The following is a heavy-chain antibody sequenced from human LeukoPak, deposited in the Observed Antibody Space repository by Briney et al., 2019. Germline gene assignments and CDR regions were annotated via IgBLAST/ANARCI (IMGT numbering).Heavy chain of an antibody. V-gene: IGHV6-1*01. CDR2: TYYRSKWFY. D-gene: IGHD3-10*01. CDR1: GDSVSSNSAA. J-gene: IGHJ3*01. CDR3: TRDSGLGNDAFDV. Sequence: SQALSLTCALSGDSVSSNSAAWDWLRQSPSRGLEWLGRTYYRSKWFYDYAVSVKSRITINPDTSKNQFSLLLNSVTPEDTAVYYCTRDSGLGNDAFDVWGQGTMVTVSS.